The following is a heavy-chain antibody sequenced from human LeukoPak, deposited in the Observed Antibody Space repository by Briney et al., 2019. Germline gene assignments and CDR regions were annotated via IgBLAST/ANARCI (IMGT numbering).Heavy chain of an antibody. J-gene: IGHJ4*02. CDR1: GGSFSGYY. V-gene: IGHV4-34*01. CDR2: INHSGST. CDR3: ARGPAGY. Sequence: PSETLSLTCAVYGGSFSGYYWSWIRQPPGKGPEWIGEINHSGSTNYNPSLKSRVTISVDTSKNQFSLKLSSVSAADTAVYYCARGPAGYWGQGTLVTVSS.